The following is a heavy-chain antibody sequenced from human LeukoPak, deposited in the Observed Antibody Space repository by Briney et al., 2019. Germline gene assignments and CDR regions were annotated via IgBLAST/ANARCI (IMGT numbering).Heavy chain of an antibody. V-gene: IGHV3-21*01. Sequence: AGGSLRLSCAASGFTFTSYSMNWVRQAPGKGLEWVSSISSSSTYIYYSDSVKGRFTISRDNAKNSLYLHMNSLRAEDTAVYYCARGDYSDGFDIWGQGTVVTVSS. J-gene: IGHJ3*02. D-gene: IGHD2-21*01. CDR3: ARGDYSDGFDI. CDR1: GFTFTSYS. CDR2: ISSSSTYI.